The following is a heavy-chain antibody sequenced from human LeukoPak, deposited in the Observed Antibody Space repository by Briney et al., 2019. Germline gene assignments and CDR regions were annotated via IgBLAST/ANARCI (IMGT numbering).Heavy chain of an antibody. CDR3: AKDARVKLGLRGLVDY. CDR2: ISSSSSYI. Sequence: GGSLRLSCAASGFTFSSYSMNWVRQAPGKGLEWVSSISSSSSYIYYADSVKGRFTISRDNAKNSLYLQMNSLRAEDTAVYYCAKDARVKLGLRGLVDYWGQGTLVTVSS. V-gene: IGHV3-21*01. D-gene: IGHD1-7*01. CDR1: GFTFSSYS. J-gene: IGHJ4*02.